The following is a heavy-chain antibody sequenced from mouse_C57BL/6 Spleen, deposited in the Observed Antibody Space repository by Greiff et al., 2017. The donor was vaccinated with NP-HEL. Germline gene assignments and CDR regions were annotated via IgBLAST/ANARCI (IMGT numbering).Heavy chain of an antibody. CDR1: GFTFSSYA. D-gene: IGHD2-2*01. CDR3: ARDHGYHPYYFDY. CDR2: ISDGGSYT. Sequence: EVQRVESGGGLVKPGGSLKLSCAASGFTFSSYAMSWVRQTPEKRLEWVATISDGGSYTYYPDNVKGRFTISRDNAKNNLYLQMSHLKSEDTAMYYCARDHGYHPYYFDYWGQGTTLTVSS. J-gene: IGHJ2*01. V-gene: IGHV5-4*01.